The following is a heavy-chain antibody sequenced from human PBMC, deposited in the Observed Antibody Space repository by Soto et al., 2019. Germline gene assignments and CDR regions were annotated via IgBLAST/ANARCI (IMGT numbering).Heavy chain of an antibody. CDR1: GGTFSSYA. J-gene: IGHJ5*02. CDR3: ARESFGIGAAGTGNWFDP. CDR2: IIPIFGTA. D-gene: IGHD6-13*01. V-gene: IGHV1-69*12. Sequence: QVQLVQSGAEVKKPGSSVKVSCKASGGTFSSYAISWVRQAPGQGLEWMGGIIPIFGTANYAQKVQGRVTNTADESTSTAYKQRSSLRSEDTAVYYGARESFGIGAAGTGNWFDPWGQGTLVTVSS.